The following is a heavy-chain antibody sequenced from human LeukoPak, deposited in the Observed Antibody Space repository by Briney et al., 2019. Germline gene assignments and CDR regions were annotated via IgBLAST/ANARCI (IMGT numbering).Heavy chain of an antibody. CDR3: AREGITMVRGVIDYYYYIDV. D-gene: IGHD3-10*01. J-gene: IGHJ6*03. V-gene: IGHV3-66*02. CDR1: GFAFSSYS. CDR2: IHTGGNT. Sequence: GGSLRLSCAASGFAFSSYSMSWVRQAPGKGLEWVSVIHTGGNTYYADSVKGRFTISRDISKNTLYLQLNSLRAEDTAVYYCAREGITMVRGVIDYYYYIDVWGKGTPVTVSS.